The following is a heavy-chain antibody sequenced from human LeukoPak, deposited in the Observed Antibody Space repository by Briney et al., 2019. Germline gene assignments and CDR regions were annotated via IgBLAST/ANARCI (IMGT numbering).Heavy chain of an antibody. Sequence: GASVKVSCKASGYTFTSNAIHWVRQAPGQRLEWMGWINAGNGNTQFSQEFQGRVTFTRDTSASTAYMELSSLRSEDMAVYYCARSLGVGATLDSWGQGTLVIVSS. CDR2: INAGNGNT. V-gene: IGHV1-3*03. D-gene: IGHD1-26*01. CDR1: GYTFTSNA. CDR3: ARSLGVGATLDS. J-gene: IGHJ4*02.